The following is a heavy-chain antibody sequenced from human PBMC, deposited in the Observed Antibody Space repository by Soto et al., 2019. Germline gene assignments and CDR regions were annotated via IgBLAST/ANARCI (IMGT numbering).Heavy chain of an antibody. CDR1: GFTFSDHY. CDR2: SRTQVNSYST. CDR3: ARSSRVIVALDY. Sequence: EVELVESGGGLVQPGGSLRLSCAASGFTFSDHYMDWVRQTPGKGLEWVGRSRTQVNSYSTEYADSVKGRFTISRDDSRISLYLQMNSLQTEDTAIYYCARSSRVIVALDYWGQGTLVTVSS. D-gene: IGHD5-12*01. V-gene: IGHV3-72*01. J-gene: IGHJ4*02.